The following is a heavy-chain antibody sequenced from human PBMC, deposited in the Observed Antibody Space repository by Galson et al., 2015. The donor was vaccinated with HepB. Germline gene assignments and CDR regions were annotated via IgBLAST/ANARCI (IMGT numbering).Heavy chain of an antibody. J-gene: IGHJ4*02. CDR1: GFTFSSYA. CDR3: ARAAYYDILTGPDY. D-gene: IGHD3-9*01. V-gene: IGHV3-30*04. CDR2: ISYDGSNK. Sequence: SLRLSCAASGFTFSSYAMHWVRQAPGKGLEWVAVISYDGSNKYYADSVKGRFTISRDNSKNTLYLKMNSLRAEDTAVYYCARAAYYDILTGPDYWGQGTLVTVSS.